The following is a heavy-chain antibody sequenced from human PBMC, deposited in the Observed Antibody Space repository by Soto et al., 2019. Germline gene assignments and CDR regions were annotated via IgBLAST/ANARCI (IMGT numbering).Heavy chain of an antibody. V-gene: IGHV3-48*02. J-gene: IGHJ4*02. D-gene: IGHD5-12*01. Sequence: PGGSLRLSCAASGFTFSSYSMNWVRQAPGKGLEWVSYFSGTTTTVYYADSVKGRFTISRDNAKNSLYLQMNSLRDEDTAVYYCAREGRKVEMATLSSWHRVFDYWGQGSLVIVSS. CDR1: GFTFSSYS. CDR2: FSGTTTTV. CDR3: AREGRKVEMATLSSWHRVFDY.